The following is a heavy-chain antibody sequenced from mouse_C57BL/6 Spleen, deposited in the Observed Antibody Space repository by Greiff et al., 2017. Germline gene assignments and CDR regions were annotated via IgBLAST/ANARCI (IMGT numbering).Heavy chain of an antibody. Sequence: QVQLQQSGAELARPGASVKMSCKASGYTFTSYTMHWVKQRPGQGLEWIGYINPSSGYPKYNQKFKDKATLTADKSSSTAYMQLSSLTSEDSAVYYCARGDYGNCFAYWGQGTLVTVSA. D-gene: IGHD2-1*01. CDR2: INPSSGYP. CDR3: ARGDYGNCFAY. J-gene: IGHJ3*01. V-gene: IGHV1-4*01. CDR1: GYTFTSYT.